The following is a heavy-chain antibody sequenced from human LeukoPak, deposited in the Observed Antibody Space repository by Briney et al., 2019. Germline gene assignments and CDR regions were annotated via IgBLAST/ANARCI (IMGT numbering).Heavy chain of an antibody. J-gene: IGHJ4*02. CDR3: VRVYCSSTSCSDYFDY. V-gene: IGHV3-48*03. CDR2: ISGSGGTT. D-gene: IGHD2-2*01. Sequence: GGSLRLSCAASGFTFSAFEMNWVRQAPGKGLEWLSYISGSGGTTLYADSVKGRFTISRDNVKNSLYLQMNSLRVEDTAVYYCVRVYCSSTSCSDYFDYWGQGSLVTVSS. CDR1: GFTFSAFE.